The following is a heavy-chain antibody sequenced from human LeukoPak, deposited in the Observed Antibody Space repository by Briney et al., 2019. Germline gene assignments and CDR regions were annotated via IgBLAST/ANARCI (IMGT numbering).Heavy chain of an antibody. J-gene: IGHJ5*02. V-gene: IGHV1-2*02. CDR2: INPKSGGT. Sequence: ASVKVSCKASGYTFTSYYMHWVRQAPGQGLEWMGWINPKSGGTNYAQKFQGRVTMTRDTSISTAYMELSRLRSDDTAVYYCAREGPTYNWKRDWFDPWGQGTLVTVSS. CDR1: GYTFTSYY. D-gene: IGHD1-20*01. CDR3: AREGPTYNWKRDWFDP.